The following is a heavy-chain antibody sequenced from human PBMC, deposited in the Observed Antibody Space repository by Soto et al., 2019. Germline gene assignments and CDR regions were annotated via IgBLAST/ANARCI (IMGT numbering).Heavy chain of an antibody. J-gene: IGHJ4*02. Sequence: EVQLLESGGGLVQPGGSLRLSCAASGFTFNSYAMSWVRQAPGKGLEWVSHIGANGDSIYYADSVKGRFTISRDNSKNTLYLQMTGPRADDTAVYYCTGGSNSVYWGQGTLVTVSS. CDR3: TGGSNSVY. D-gene: IGHD1-26*01. V-gene: IGHV3-23*01. CDR1: GFTFNSYA. CDR2: IGANGDSI.